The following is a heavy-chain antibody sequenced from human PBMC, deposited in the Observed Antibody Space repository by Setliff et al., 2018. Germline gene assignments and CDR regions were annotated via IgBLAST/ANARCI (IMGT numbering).Heavy chain of an antibody. J-gene: IGHJ4*02. Sequence: GGSLRLSCETSGFPLYTYDMNWVRQAPGKALEWISFISHGGATKYYADSVKGLFTISRDNAKNSVFLDMNSLRVDDTATFYCARDRLTSARYWTSDYWGQGTLVTVSS. CDR3: ARDRLTSARYWTSDY. CDR2: ISHGGATK. D-gene: IGHD2-8*02. CDR1: GFPLYTYD. V-gene: IGHV3-48*01.